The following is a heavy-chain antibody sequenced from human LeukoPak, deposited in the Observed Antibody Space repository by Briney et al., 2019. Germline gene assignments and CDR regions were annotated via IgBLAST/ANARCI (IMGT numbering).Heavy chain of an antibody. V-gene: IGHV4-39*01. CDR2: IYYSGIT. J-gene: IGHJ4*02. Sequence: SGTLSLTCAVSGGSISSSSYYWGWIRQPPGKGLEWIGSIYYSGITYYNPSLKSRVTISVDTSKNQFSLKLSSVTAADTAVYYCARSTVAGTRKVDYWGQGTLVTVSS. CDR3: ARSTVAGTRKVDY. D-gene: IGHD6-19*01. CDR1: GGSISSSSYY.